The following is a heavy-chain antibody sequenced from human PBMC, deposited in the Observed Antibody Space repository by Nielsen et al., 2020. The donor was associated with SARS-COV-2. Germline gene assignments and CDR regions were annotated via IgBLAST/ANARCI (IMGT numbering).Heavy chain of an antibody. Sequence: LRLSCTVSGGSISSGGYYWSWIRQHPGKGLEWIGYIYYSGSTYYNPSLKSRVTISVDTSKNQFSLKLSSVTAADTAVYYCARDYYDSSGYCPLGYWGQGTLVTVSS. D-gene: IGHD3-22*01. CDR2: IYYSGST. CDR1: GGSISSGGYY. V-gene: IGHV4-31*03. J-gene: IGHJ4*02. CDR3: ARDYYDSSGYCPLGY.